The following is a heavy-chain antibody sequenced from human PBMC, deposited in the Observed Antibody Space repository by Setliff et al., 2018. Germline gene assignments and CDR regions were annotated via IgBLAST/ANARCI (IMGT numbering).Heavy chain of an antibody. Sequence: LRLSCAASGFTFSRYWMSWVRQAPGKGLEWVANIKQDGSEKYYVDSVKGRFTISRDNAKNSLYLQMNSLRAEDTAVYYCARDDYDILTGSPGEDAFDIWGQGTMVTVSS. V-gene: IGHV3-7*01. CDR1: GFTFSRYW. D-gene: IGHD3-9*01. J-gene: IGHJ3*02. CDR3: ARDDYDILTGSPGEDAFDI. CDR2: IKQDGSEK.